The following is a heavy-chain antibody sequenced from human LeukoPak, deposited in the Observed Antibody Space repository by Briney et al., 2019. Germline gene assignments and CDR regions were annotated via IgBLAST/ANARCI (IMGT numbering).Heavy chain of an antibody. CDR1: GFTFSSSA. CDR2: ISGGGSGGST. J-gene: IGHJ6*04. Sequence: GGSLRLSCAASGFTFSSSAMSWVRQAPGKGLEWVSNISGGGSGGSTYYADSVKGRFTISRGNSKNTLYLQMNSLRAEDTAVYYCAELGITMIGGVWGKGTTVTISS. D-gene: IGHD3-10*02. V-gene: IGHV3-23*01. CDR3: AELGITMIGGV.